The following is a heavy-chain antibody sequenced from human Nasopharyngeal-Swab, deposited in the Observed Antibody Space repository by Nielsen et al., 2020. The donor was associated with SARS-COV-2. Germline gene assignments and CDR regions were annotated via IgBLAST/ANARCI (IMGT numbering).Heavy chain of an antibody. V-gene: IGHV3-53*01. D-gene: IGHD6-13*01. CDR3: ARLGSSSWYANWFDP. CDR2: IYSGGST. Sequence: WIRQPPGTGLEWVSVIYSGGSTYYADSVKGRFTLSRDNSKHTLYLQMNSLRAEDTAVYYCARLGSSSWYANWFDPWGQGTLVTVSS. J-gene: IGHJ5*02.